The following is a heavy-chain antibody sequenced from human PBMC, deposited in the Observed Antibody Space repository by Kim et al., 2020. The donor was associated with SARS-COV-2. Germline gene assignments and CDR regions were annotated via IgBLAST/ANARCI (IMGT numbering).Heavy chain of an antibody. CDR3: TTWDYYDSKLFDY. J-gene: IGHJ4*02. D-gene: IGHD3-22*01. V-gene: IGHV3-15*01. Sequence: GGSLRLSCAASGFTFSNAWMSWVRQAPGKGLEWVGRIKSKTDGGTTDYAAPVKGRFTISRDDSKNTLYLQMNSLKTEDTAVYYCTTWDYYDSKLFDYWGQGTLVTVSS. CDR2: IKSKTDGGTT. CDR1: GFTFSNAW.